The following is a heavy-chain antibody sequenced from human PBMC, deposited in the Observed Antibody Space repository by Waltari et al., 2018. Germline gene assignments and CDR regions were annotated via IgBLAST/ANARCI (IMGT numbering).Heavy chain of an antibody. J-gene: IGHJ3*02. Sequence: EVQLVESGGGLVKPGGPLRLSCAASGFTFRSYSMVWLRQAPGKGLEWVSSISSNSNYIYYADSVKGRFTISRDNTRNSLYLQMNSLRAEDTALYFCARCGGGSCYQSGAFDIWGQGTTVTVSS. CDR3: ARCGGGSCYQSGAFDI. D-gene: IGHD2-15*01. CDR2: ISSNSNYI. V-gene: IGHV3-21*01. CDR1: GFTFRSYS.